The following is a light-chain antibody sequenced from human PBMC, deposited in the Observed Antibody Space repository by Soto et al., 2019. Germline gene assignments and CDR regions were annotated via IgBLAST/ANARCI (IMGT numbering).Light chain of an antibody. Sequence: EIVMTQSPATLSLSPGERATLSCRASQSINSNLAWYQQKPGQAPRLFMFRASSRATGIPAMFSGSGSGTEFNLTISSLQSEDFAVYYCQQRSNWPPWTFGQGTKVEIK. CDR2: RAS. CDR3: QQRSNWPPWT. J-gene: IGKJ1*01. CDR1: QSINSN. V-gene: IGKV3-15*01.